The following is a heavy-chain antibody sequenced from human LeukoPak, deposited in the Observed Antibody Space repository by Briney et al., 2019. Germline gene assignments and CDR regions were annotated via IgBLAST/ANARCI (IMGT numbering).Heavy chain of an antibody. CDR3: ARHRPPSGTYNAAFDY. CDR1: GYSFSNNW. V-gene: IGHV5-51*01. J-gene: IGHJ4*02. D-gene: IGHD1-26*01. CDR2: IYPGDSDT. Sequence: GESLKISCKGSGYSFSNNWIGWVRQTPGKGLEWMGIIYPGDSDTRYSPSFQGQVTISADKSISTAYLQWSSLKASDTAMYYCARHRPPSGTYNAAFDYWGQGTLVTVSS.